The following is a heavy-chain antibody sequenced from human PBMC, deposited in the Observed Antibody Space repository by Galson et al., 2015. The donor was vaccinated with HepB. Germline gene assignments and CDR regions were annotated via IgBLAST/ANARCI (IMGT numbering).Heavy chain of an antibody. CDR1: GFTFSSYS. CDR3: ARAVAGTSDY. CDR2: ISSSSSYI. D-gene: IGHD6-19*01. Sequence: SLRLSCAASGFTFSSYSMNWVRQAPGKGLEWVSSISSSSSYIYYADSVKGRFTISRDNSKNTLYLQMNSLRAEDTAVYYCARAVAGTSDYWGQGTLVTVSS. J-gene: IGHJ4*02. V-gene: IGHV3-21*01.